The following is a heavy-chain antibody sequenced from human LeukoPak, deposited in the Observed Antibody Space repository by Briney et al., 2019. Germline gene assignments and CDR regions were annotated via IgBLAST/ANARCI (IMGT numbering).Heavy chain of an antibody. Sequence: GRSLRLSCAASGFTFSSFAMHWVRQAPGKGLEWVADIWYNGSNKYYAESVKGRFTISRDNSRNTLYLQMNSLRAEDTAVYYCSRGGYGDYNNWFDPWGQGTLVIVSS. CDR1: GFTFSSFA. CDR3: SRGGYGDYNNWFDP. CDR2: IWYNGSNK. D-gene: IGHD4-17*01. V-gene: IGHV3-33*01. J-gene: IGHJ5*02.